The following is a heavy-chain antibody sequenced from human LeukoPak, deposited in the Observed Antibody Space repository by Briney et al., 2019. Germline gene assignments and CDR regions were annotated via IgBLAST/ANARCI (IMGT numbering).Heavy chain of an antibody. V-gene: IGHV4-4*07. CDR1: GGSISNYY. D-gene: IGHD1-26*01. CDR2: IYTSGST. Sequence: SETLSLTCTVSGGSISNYYWSWIRQPAGKGLEWIGRIYTSGSTNYNPSLKSRVTMSVDTSKNQFSLKLSSVTAADTAVYYCARSQGRRFLPTPPYMDVWGKGTTVTVSS. CDR3: ARSQGRRFLPTPPYMDV. J-gene: IGHJ6*03.